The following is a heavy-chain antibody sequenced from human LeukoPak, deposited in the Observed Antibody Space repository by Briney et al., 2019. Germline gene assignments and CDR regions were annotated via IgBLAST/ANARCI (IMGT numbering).Heavy chain of an antibody. D-gene: IGHD6-6*01. Sequence: GGSLRLSCAASGFTFSSYWMSWVRQAPGKGLEWVANIKQDGSEKYYVDSVKGRFTISRDNAKNSLYLQMNSLRTDDTGVYYCARDRGAARPNAYWGQGTLVAVSS. CDR2: IKQDGSEK. CDR1: GFTFSSYW. CDR3: ARDRGAARPNAY. V-gene: IGHV3-7*03. J-gene: IGHJ4*02.